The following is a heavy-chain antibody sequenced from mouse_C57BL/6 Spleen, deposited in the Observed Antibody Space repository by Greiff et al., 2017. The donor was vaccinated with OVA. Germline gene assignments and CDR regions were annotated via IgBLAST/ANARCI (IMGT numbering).Heavy chain of an antibody. CDR1: GYSFTDYN. V-gene: IGHV1-39*01. CDR2: INPNYGTT. J-gene: IGHJ4*01. CDR3: ARSVTTVVATYPYYAMDY. Sequence: EVQVVESGPELVKPGASVKISCKASGYSFTDYNMNWVKQSNGKSLEWIGVINPNYGTTSYNQKFKGKATLTVDPSSSTAFMQLNSLTSEDSAVYYCARSVTTVVATYPYYAMDYWGQGTSVTVSS. D-gene: IGHD1-1*01.